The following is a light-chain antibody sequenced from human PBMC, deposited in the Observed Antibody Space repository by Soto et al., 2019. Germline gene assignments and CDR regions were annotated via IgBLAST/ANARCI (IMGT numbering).Light chain of an antibody. CDR1: SSDVGIYNL. V-gene: IGLV2-23*02. CDR3: CSYAGSSTFEVIV. J-gene: IGLJ1*01. CDR2: EVS. Sequence: QSALTQPASVSGSPGQSITISCTGTSSDVGIYNLVSWYQQHPGKAPKLMIYEVSKRPSGVSNRFSGSKSGNAASLTISGLQAEDEADYYCCSYAGSSTFEVIVFGTGTKVTVL.